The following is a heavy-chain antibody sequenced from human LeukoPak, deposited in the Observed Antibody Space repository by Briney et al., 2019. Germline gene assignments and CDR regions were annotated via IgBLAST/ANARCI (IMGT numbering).Heavy chain of an antibody. CDR2: IYTSGST. CDR3: AGGGKYGWGRYYYYYYGMDV. D-gene: IGHD3-10*01. J-gene: IGHJ6*02. V-gene: IGHV4-61*02. CDR1: GGSISSGSYY. Sequence: PSQTLSLTCTVSGGSISSGSYYWSWIRQPAGKGLEWIGRIYTSGSTNYNPSLKSRVTISVDTSKNQFSLKLSSVTAADTAVYYGAGGGKYGWGRYYYYYYGMDVWGQGTTVTVSS.